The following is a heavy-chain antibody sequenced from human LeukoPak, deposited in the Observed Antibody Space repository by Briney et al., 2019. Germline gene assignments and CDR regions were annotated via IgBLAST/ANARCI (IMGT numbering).Heavy chain of an antibody. D-gene: IGHD6-19*01. J-gene: IGHJ4*02. CDR1: GDSFTGCT. CDR2: IGGSGGST. CDR3: PKVGYSSRWYDFDY. Sequence: GGSLRLSCADSGDSFTGCTMNSGRQAPGKGLEWVSVIGGSGGSTSYADSVKGRFTISRDNSKNTLYLQMNSMRAEITVPESCPKVGYSSRWYDFDYWGQGTPVTVSS. V-gene: IGHV3-23*01.